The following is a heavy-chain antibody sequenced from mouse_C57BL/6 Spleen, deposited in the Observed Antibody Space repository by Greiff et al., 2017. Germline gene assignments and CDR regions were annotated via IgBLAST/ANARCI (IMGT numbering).Heavy chain of an antibody. Sequence: GGGLVQPKGSLKLSCAASGFSFNTYAMNWVRQAPGKGLEWVARIRSKSNNYATYYADSVKDRFTISRDDSESMLYLQMNNLKTEDTAMYYCVRVYYDDDEGDYYAMDYWGQGTSVTVSS. CDR2: IRSKSNNYAT. CDR3: VRVYYDDDEGDYYAMDY. J-gene: IGHJ4*01. CDR1: GFSFNTYA. D-gene: IGHD2-4*01. V-gene: IGHV10-1*01.